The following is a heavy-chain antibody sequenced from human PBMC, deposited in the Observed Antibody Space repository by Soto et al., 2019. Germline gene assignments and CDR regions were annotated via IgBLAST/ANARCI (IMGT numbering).Heavy chain of an antibody. CDR3: ARSGGSYFGPFDS. CDR2: ISYDGSNK. V-gene: IGHV3-30-3*01. CDR1: GFTLRRYS. J-gene: IGHJ4*02. Sequence: GSPRPSFSAPGFTLRRYSMHWVRQAPGKGLEWVAVISYDGSNKYYADYVKGRFTISRDNSKNTLYVQMNRLRAEDTAVFYCARSGGSYFGPFDSWGQGTLVTVSS. D-gene: IGHD1-26*01.